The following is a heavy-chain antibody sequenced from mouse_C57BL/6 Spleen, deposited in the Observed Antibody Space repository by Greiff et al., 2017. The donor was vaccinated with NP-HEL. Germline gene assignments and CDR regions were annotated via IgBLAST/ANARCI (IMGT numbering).Heavy chain of an antibody. CDR3: ARRGYDGTVYYAMDY. Sequence: QVQLKESGAELVKPGASVKMSCKASGYTFTSYWITWVKQRPGQGLEWIGDIYPGSGSTNYNEKFKSKATLTVDTSSSTAYMQLSSLTSEDSAVYYCARRGYDGTVYYAMDYWGQGTSVTVSS. J-gene: IGHJ4*01. CDR2: IYPGSGST. CDR1: GYTFTSYW. V-gene: IGHV1-55*01. D-gene: IGHD2-2*01.